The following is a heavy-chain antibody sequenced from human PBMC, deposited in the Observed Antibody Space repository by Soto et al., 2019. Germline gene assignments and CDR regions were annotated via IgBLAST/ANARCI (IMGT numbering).Heavy chain of an antibody. Sequence: QVQLQESGPGLVKPSQTLSLTCTVSGGSISSGGYYWSWIRQHPGKGLEWIGYIYYRGSTYYNPSPKSRVTIAVNTSKNQFSLKLSSVTAADTAVYYCARDGGYCSGGSCYWNWFDPWGQGTLVTVSS. J-gene: IGHJ5*02. D-gene: IGHD2-15*01. V-gene: IGHV4-31*03. CDR3: ARDGGYCSGGSCYWNWFDP. CDR2: IYYRGST. CDR1: GGSISSGGYY.